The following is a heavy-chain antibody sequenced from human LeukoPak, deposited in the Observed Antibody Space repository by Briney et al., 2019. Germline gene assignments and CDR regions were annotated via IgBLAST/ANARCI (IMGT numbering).Heavy chain of an antibody. D-gene: IGHD3-16*02. CDR1: GYSISSTYY. V-gene: IGHV4-59*08. CDR3: ASYVWGTYRFDY. J-gene: IGHJ4*02. CDR2: IYYSGST. Sequence: PSETLSLTCTVSGYSISSTYYWSWIRQSPGKGLEWIGYIYYSGSTNYNPSLKSRVTISVDTSKNQFSLKLSSVTAADTAVYYCASYVWGTYRFDYWGQGTLVTVSS.